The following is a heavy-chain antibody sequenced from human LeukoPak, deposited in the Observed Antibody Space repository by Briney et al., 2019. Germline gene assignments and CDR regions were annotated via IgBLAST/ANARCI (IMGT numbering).Heavy chain of an antibody. CDR2: ISYDGSNK. Sequence: GGSLRLSCTGSGFTFRTYAFSWVRQAPGKGLEWVAVISYDGSNKYYADSVKGRFTISRDNSKNTLYLQMNSLRAEDTAVYYCAKDGQRGGYYKGCDYWGQGTLVTVSS. J-gene: IGHJ4*02. CDR1: GFTFRTYA. V-gene: IGHV3-30*18. CDR3: AKDGQRGGYYKGCDY. D-gene: IGHD5-24*01.